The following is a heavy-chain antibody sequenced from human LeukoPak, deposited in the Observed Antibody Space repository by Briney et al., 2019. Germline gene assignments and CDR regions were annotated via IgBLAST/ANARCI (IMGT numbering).Heavy chain of an antibody. D-gene: IGHD3-10*01. V-gene: IGHV3-11*01. J-gene: IGHJ3*01. CDR3: ARGKACDGSYAFEH. CDR2: ISKSDNTM. CDR1: GFTFSDYN. Sequence: GGSLRLSCAASGFTFSDYNMGWVRQAPGKGLEWISCISKSDNTMFYADSVKGRFTISRDNAKYSVYLQMNSLRAEDTAVYYCARGKACDGSYAFEHWGQGTMVTVSS.